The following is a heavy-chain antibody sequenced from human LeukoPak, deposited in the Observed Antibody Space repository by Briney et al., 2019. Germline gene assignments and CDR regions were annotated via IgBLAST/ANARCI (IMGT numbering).Heavy chain of an antibody. CDR1: GYTFTSYD. D-gene: IGHD3-3*01. CDR3: ARGLLPTYYDFWSGNWFDP. Sequence: GASVKVSCKASGYTFTSYDINWVRQATGQGLEWMGWMNPNSGNTGYAQKFQGRVTITRNTSISTAYMELSSLRSEDTAVYYCARGLLPTYYDFWSGNWFDPWGQGTLVTVSS. V-gene: IGHV1-8*03. J-gene: IGHJ5*02. CDR2: MNPNSGNT.